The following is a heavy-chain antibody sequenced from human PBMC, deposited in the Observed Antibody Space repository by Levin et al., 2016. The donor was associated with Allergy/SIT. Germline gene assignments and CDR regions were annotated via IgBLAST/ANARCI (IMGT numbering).Heavy chain of an antibody. Sequence: LRLSCTVSGDSVSTDNYYWSWIRQPAGKGLEWIGRFSTSGNTIYNPSLKSRVTISVDRSKKQFSLKMTSVTAADTAVYYCAVSPSTAVAGIVYFQRWGQGTQVSVSS. CDR2: FSTSGNT. J-gene: IGHJ1*01. CDR1: GDSVSTDNYY. V-gene: IGHV4-61*02. CDR3: AVSPSTAVAGIVYFQR. D-gene: IGHD6-19*01.